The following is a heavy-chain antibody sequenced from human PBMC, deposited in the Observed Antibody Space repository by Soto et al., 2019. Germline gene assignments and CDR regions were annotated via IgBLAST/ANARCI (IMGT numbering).Heavy chain of an antibody. CDR1: GFTFSSYE. CDR3: TRQTDAVQWLVVPTDYNFDY. V-gene: IGHV3-48*03. Sequence: GGSLRLSCAASGFTFSSYEMNWVRQAPGKGLEWVSYISSSGSTIYYADSVKGRFTISRDNAKNSLYLQMNSLKTEDTAVYFCTRQTDAVQWLVVPTDYNFDYWGQGTLVTVSS. D-gene: IGHD6-19*01. J-gene: IGHJ4*02. CDR2: ISSSGSTI.